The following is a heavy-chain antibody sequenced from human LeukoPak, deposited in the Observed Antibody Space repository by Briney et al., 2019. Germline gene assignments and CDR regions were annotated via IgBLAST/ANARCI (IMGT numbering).Heavy chain of an antibody. CDR3: ARDPSPYYSVYRH. CDR2: MYSGGAT. CDR1: GVTVSSSY. V-gene: IGHV3-66*01. D-gene: IGHD5/OR15-5a*01. Sequence: GGSLRLSCAASGVTVSSSYMSWVRQAPGKGLEWVSIMYSGGATDYADSVRGRFTISRDNSKNTLYLQMNSLRAEDTAVYYCARDPSPYYSVYRHWGQGTLVTVSS. J-gene: IGHJ4*02.